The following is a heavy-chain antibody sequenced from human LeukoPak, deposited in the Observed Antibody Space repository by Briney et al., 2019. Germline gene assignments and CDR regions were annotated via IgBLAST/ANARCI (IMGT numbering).Heavy chain of an antibody. CDR3: ARESNRVETYYYDSSGYLRHAFDI. D-gene: IGHD3-22*01. Sequence: ASVKVSCKASGYTFTSYAMNWVRQAPGQGLEWMGWINTNIGNPTYAQGFTGRFVFSLDTSVSTAYLQISSLKAEDTAVYYCARESNRVETYYYDSSGYLRHAFDIWGQGTMVTVSS. V-gene: IGHV7-4-1*02. J-gene: IGHJ3*02. CDR1: GYTFTSYA. CDR2: INTNIGNP.